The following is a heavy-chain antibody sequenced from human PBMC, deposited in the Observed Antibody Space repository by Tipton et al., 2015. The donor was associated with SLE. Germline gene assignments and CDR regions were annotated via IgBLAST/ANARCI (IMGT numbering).Heavy chain of an antibody. J-gene: IGHJ3*01. CDR3: AASLNYYDSSGPEG. CDR1: GGSFSGYY. CDR2: INHSGYT. D-gene: IGHD3-22*01. Sequence: LRLSCAVYGGSFSGYYWSWIRQPPGKGLEWIGEINHSGYTNFNPSLKSRVTISVDTSKNQFSLKLSSVTAADTAVYYCAASLNYYDSSGPEGWGQGTMVTVSS. V-gene: IGHV4-34*01.